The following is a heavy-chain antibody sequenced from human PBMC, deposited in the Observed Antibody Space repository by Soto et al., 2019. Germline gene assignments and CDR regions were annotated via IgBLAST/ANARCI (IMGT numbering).Heavy chain of an antibody. CDR2: IYSAGST. V-gene: IGHV3-66*01. D-gene: IGHD3-10*01. CDR3: AKGSPHYYGSGSYYYFDS. Sequence: GGSLRLSCAASGFTVSSNYMSWVRQAPGKGLEWASVIYSAGSTYNADSGKGRFTIPRHNSKNTLYLQRNSLRDEDTAVYYCAKGSPHYYGSGSYYYFDSWGQGTLVTVSS. J-gene: IGHJ4*02. CDR1: GFTVSSNY.